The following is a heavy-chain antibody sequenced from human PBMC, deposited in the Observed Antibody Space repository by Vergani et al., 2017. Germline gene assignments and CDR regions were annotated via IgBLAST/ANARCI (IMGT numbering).Heavy chain of an antibody. CDR1: GYTFTGYY. CDR2: IDPNSGGT. Sequence: QVQLVQSGAEVKKPGASLKVSCKASGYTFTGYYIHWVRQAPGQGLEWMGWIDPNSGGTNYAQKFQGRVTMTRDTSIRTAYMELSRLRSDDTAVYFCAREGYYDSSGFVNWFDPWGQGTLVTVSS. D-gene: IGHD3-22*01. V-gene: IGHV1-2*02. CDR3: AREGYYDSSGFVNWFDP. J-gene: IGHJ5*02.